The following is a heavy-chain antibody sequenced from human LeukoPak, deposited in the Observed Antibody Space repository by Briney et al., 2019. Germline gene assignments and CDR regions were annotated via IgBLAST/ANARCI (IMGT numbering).Heavy chain of an antibody. D-gene: IGHD3-22*01. Sequence: GGSLRLSCAASGFTFSSYSMNWVRQAPGKGLEWVSYISSSSSTIYYADSVKGRFTISRDNAKNSLYPQMNSLRDEDTAVYYCAREFPPDYYDTYFDYWGQGTLVTVSS. CDR2: ISSSSSTI. V-gene: IGHV3-48*02. CDR3: AREFPPDYYDTYFDY. CDR1: GFTFSSYS. J-gene: IGHJ4*02.